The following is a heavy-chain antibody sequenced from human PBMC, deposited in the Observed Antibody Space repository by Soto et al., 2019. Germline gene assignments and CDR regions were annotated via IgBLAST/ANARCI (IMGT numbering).Heavy chain of an antibody. Sequence: QVQLVQSGAEVKKPGSSVKVSCKASGGTFSSYAISWVRQAPGQGLEWMGGIIPIFGTANYAQKFQGRVTINADESTSTAYMELGSLRSEDTAVYYCARGKATGHEYYYYGMDVWGQGTTVTVSS. CDR2: IIPIFGTA. V-gene: IGHV1-69*12. CDR3: ARGKATGHEYYYYGMDV. J-gene: IGHJ6*02. CDR1: GGTFSSYA. D-gene: IGHD5-12*01.